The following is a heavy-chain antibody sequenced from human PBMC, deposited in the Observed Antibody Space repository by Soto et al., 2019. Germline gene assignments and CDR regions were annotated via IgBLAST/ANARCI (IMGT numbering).Heavy chain of an antibody. CDR1: GFTFSSYA. CDR3: AKPYSSSLYGMDV. J-gene: IGHJ6*02. CDR2: ISGSGGST. Sequence: EVQLLESGGGLVQPGGSLRLSCAASGFTFSSYAMSWVRQAPGKGLEWVSAISGSGGSTYYADSVKGRFTISRDNSKNPLYLQMNSLRAEDTAVYYCAKPYSSSLYGMDVWGQVTTVTVSS. V-gene: IGHV3-23*01. D-gene: IGHD6-13*01.